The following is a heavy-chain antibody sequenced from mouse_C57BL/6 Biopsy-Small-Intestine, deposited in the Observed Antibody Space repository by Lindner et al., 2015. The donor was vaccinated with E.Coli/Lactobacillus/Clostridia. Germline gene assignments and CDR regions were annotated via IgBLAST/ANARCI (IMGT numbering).Heavy chain of an antibody. CDR2: ISSGSTTI. CDR1: GFTFSDYG. J-gene: IGHJ2*01. Sequence: VQLQESGGGLVKPGGSLKLSCAASGFTFSDYGMHWVRQAPEKGLEWVAYISSGSTTIYYADTVKGRFTISRDNAKNTLFLQMTSLRSEDTAMYYCARDSSYGLDYWGQGTTLTVSS. V-gene: IGHV5-17*01. D-gene: IGHD1-1*01. CDR3: ARDSSYGLDY.